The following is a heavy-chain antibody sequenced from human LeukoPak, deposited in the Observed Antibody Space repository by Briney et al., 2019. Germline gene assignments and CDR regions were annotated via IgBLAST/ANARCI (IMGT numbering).Heavy chain of an antibody. Sequence: SETLSLTCTVSGGSISGNAWNWIRQPAGKGLEWIGRILTSGSTNYNPSLKSRVTMSVDTSKNQFSLKLSSLTAADTALYYCARRYNSGNDDVFDIWGQGTMVAVSS. D-gene: IGHD1-1*01. J-gene: IGHJ3*02. CDR3: ARRYNSGNDDVFDI. CDR2: ILTSGST. V-gene: IGHV4-4*07. CDR1: GGSISGNA.